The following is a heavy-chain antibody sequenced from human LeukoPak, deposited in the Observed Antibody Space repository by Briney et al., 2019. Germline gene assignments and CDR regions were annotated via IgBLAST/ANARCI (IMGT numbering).Heavy chain of an antibody. V-gene: IGHV7-4-1*02. J-gene: IGHJ4*02. D-gene: IGHD1-26*01. Sequence: GASVKVSCKASGYTFTSYAMNWVRQAPGQGLEWMGWINTNTGNPTYVQGFTGRFVFSLDTSVSTAYLQISSLKAEDTAVYYCARDIRIVGATTFDYWGQGTLVTVSS. CDR2: INTNTGNP. CDR3: ARDIRIVGATTFDY. CDR1: GYTFTSYA.